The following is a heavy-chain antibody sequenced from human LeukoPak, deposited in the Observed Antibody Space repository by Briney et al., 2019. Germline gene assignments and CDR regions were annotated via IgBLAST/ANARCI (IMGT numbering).Heavy chain of an antibody. V-gene: IGHV1-69*04. CDR3: ARGAVRGVISPGDV. J-gene: IGHJ6*02. Sequence: SVKVSCKASGYTFTSYGFSWVGQPPGQGREWMGRIIPILGIANYAQQFQGRVTITADKSTSTAYMELSSLRSEDTAVYYCARGAVRGVISPGDVWGQGTPVTVSS. CDR1: GYTFTSYG. D-gene: IGHD3-10*01. CDR2: IIPILGIA.